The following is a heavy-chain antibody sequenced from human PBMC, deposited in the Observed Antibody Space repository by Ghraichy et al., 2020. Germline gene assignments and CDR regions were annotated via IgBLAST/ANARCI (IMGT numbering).Heavy chain of an antibody. CDR3: ARADYYGSGTYWDF. V-gene: IGHV3-33*01. CDR2: IWYDGSNK. CDR1: GFTFSTYG. D-gene: IGHD3-10*01. Sequence: GGSLRLSCAASGFTFSTYGMHWVRKAPGKGLEWVAVIWYDGSNKYYADSVKGRFTISRDDSKNTLFLQMNSLRAEDTAVYYCARADYYGSGTYWDFWGQGTLVTVSS. J-gene: IGHJ4*02.